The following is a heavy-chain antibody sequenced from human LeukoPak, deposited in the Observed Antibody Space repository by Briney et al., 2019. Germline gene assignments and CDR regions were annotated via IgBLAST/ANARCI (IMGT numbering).Heavy chain of an antibody. CDR1: GFTFSTYA. Sequence: GGSLRLSCVASGFTFSTYAMSWVRQPQGKGLEWVSGISGSGDSAYCADSVKGRFTISRDKARNSLYLQMNSLRAEDMAVYYCARDRGYSYGEDYWGQGTLVTVSS. D-gene: IGHD5-18*01. J-gene: IGHJ4*02. CDR2: ISGSGDSA. V-gene: IGHV3-23*01. CDR3: ARDRGYSYGEDY.